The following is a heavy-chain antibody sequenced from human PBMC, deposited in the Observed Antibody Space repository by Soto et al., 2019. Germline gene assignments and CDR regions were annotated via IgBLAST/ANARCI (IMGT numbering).Heavy chain of an antibody. CDR2: ISSSSTYV. CDR3: ARDREGVGAGLF. D-gene: IGHD1-26*01. Sequence: EVQLVESGGGLVKPGGSLRLSCAASGFTFSSYSMNWVRQAPGMGLEWVSSISSSSTYVYYADSVKGRFTISRDNAKNSLYLQMNSLRAEDTAVYYCARDREGVGAGLFWGQGTMVTVSS. CDR1: GFTFSSYS. J-gene: IGHJ3*01. V-gene: IGHV3-21*01.